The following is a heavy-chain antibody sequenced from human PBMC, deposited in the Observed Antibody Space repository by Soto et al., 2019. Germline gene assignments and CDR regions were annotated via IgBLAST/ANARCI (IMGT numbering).Heavy chain of an antibody. CDR3: ARRWLFRPFDP. Sequence: PSETLSLTCAVYGGSFSGYYWSWIRQPPGKGLEWIGEINHSGATNYNPSLKSRVTISVDTPQNQFSLKFNSVTAADTAVYYCARRWLFRPFDPWGQGTPVTVSS. D-gene: IGHD5-12*01. V-gene: IGHV4-34*01. CDR1: GGSFSGYY. CDR2: INHSGAT. J-gene: IGHJ5*02.